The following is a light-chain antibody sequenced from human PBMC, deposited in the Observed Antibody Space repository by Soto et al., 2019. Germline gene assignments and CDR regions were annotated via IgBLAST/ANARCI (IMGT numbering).Light chain of an antibody. CDR1: SSDVGSYNL. CDR3: CSYAGSSTWV. Sequence: QSVLTQPASASGSPGQSITISCTGTSSDVGSYNLVSWYQQHPGKAPKLMIYEVSKRPSGVSNRFSGSKSGNTASLTISGLQAEDEADYYCCSYAGSSTWVFGGGTQLTVL. CDR2: EVS. V-gene: IGLV2-23*02. J-gene: IGLJ2*01.